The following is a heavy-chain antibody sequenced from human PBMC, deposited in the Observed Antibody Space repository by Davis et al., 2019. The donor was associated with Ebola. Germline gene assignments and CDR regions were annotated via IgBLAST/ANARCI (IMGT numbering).Heavy chain of an antibody. V-gene: IGHV3-21*01. J-gene: IGHJ6*03. CDR1: GFSFSNYV. CDR2: ISSSSSYI. CDR3: ARGGQLELLFYYYYMDV. Sequence: GGSLRLSCEASGFSFSNYVMSWVRQAPGKGLEWVSSISSSSSYIYYADSVKGRFTISRDNAKNSLYLQMNSLRAEDTAVYYCARGGQLELLFYYYYMDVWGKGTTVTVSS. D-gene: IGHD1-1*01.